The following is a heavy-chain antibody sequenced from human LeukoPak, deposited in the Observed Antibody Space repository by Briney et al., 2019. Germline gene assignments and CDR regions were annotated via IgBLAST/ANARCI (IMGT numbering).Heavy chain of an antibody. D-gene: IGHD3-22*01. Sequence: SETLSLTCTVSGGSISSYYWSWIRQPAGKGLEWIGRIYTSGSTNYNPSLKSRVTMSVDTSKNQFSLKLSSVTAADTAVYYCARGGEGYYDSSGYYPFDYWGKGTLVTVSS. J-gene: IGHJ4*02. CDR1: GGSISSYY. CDR3: ARGGEGYYDSSGYYPFDY. V-gene: IGHV4-4*07. CDR2: IYTSGST.